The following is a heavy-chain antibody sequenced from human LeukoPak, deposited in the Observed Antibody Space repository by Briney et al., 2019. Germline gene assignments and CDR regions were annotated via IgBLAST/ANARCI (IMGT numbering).Heavy chain of an antibody. J-gene: IGHJ6*03. CDR1: GGSISSYY. CDR3: ARTAINHDILTGYYYYYMDV. V-gene: IGHV4-4*07. CDR2: IYTSGST. Sequence: SETLSLTCTVPGGSISSYYWSWIRQPAGKGLEWIGRIYTSGSTNYNPSLKSRVTMSVDTSKNQFSLKLSSVTAADTAVYYCARTAINHDILTGYYYYYMDVWGKGTTVTISS. D-gene: IGHD3-9*01.